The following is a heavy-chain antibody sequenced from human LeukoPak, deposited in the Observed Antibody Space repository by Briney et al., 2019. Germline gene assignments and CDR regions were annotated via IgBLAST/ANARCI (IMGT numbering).Heavy chain of an antibody. D-gene: IGHD6-13*01. V-gene: IGHV1-69*05. CDR3: ARDRGIAAAGRTYLDYYYYYYMDV. Sequence: ASVKVSCKASGGTFSSYAISWVRQAPGQGLEWMGGIIPIFGTANYAQKFQGRVTITTDESTGTAYMELSSLRSEDTAVYYCARDRGIAAAGRTYLDYYYYYYMDVWGKGTTVTVSS. CDR1: GGTFSSYA. J-gene: IGHJ6*03. CDR2: IIPIFGTA.